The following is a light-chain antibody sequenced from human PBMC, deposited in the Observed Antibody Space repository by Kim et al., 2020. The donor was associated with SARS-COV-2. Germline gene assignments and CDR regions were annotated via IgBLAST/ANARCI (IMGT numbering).Light chain of an antibody. CDR3: QVWDSSSDHVV. Sequence: SYELTQPPSVSVAPGQTARITCGGDNIDSRSVYWYQQKTGQAPILVIYYDTDRPSGIPERFSGTNSGNTATLTISRVEAGDEAYYYCQVWDSSSDHVVFGGGTQLTVL. V-gene: IGLV3-21*04. J-gene: IGLJ2*01. CDR1: NIDSRS. CDR2: YDT.